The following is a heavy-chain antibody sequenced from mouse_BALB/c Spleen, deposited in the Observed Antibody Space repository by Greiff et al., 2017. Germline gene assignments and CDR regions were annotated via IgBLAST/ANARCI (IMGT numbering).Heavy chain of an antibody. D-gene: IGHD1-1*01. CDR2: IYPGNSDT. J-gene: IGHJ3*01. Sequence: VQLKESGTVLARPGASVKMSCKASGYTFTSYWMHWVKQRPGQGLEWIGAIYPGNSDTSYNQKFKGKAKLTAVTSTSTAYMELSSLTNEDSAVYYCTRGITTVVEGFAYWGQGTLVTVSA. CDR1: GYTFTSYW. V-gene: IGHV1-5*01. CDR3: TRGITTVVEGFAY.